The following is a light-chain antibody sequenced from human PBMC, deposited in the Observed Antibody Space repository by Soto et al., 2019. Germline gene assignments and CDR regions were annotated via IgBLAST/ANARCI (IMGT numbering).Light chain of an antibody. Sequence: ILFPQSPSSVSASVGDRVTISCLASQGIDSSFAWYQQKPGKAPKLLIYAASSLQSGVPSRFSGSGSGTDFTLTIISLQPEDFATYYCQQLHDYPMTFGQGTRVEI. CDR2: AAS. J-gene: IGKJ5*01. CDR1: QGIDSS. CDR3: QQLHDYPMT. V-gene: IGKV1-9*01.